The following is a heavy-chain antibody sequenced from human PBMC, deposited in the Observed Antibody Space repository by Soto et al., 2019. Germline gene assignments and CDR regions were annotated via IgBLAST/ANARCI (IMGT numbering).Heavy chain of an antibody. D-gene: IGHD3-16*01. CDR1: GGFMSDYF. CDR3: ARSLGSAAGWSFDV. V-gene: IGHV4-4*07. Sequence: SETLSLTCTVSGGFMSDYFWTWIRLPAGKRLEWIGRKSISGSTDYNPSLKGRASMSVDTSKNQFSLRLISVTAADTALYYCARSLGSAAGWSFDVWGQGILVTVSS. CDR2: KSISGST. J-gene: IGHJ4*02.